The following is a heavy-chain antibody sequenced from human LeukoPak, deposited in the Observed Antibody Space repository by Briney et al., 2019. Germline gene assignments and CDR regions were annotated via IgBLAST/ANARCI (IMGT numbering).Heavy chain of an antibody. CDR3: AGLMGNRRIAVARGFFDY. V-gene: IGHV4-34*01. D-gene: IGHD6-19*01. J-gene: IGHJ4*02. CDR2: INHSGSA. Sequence: SETLSLTCAVYGGSFSGYYWSWIRQPPGKGLEWIGEINHSGSAKYNPSLESRVTISVDTYKKQLSLKLSSVTAADTAAYYYAGLMGNRRIAVARGFFDYWGQGTLVTVSS. CDR1: GGSFSGYY.